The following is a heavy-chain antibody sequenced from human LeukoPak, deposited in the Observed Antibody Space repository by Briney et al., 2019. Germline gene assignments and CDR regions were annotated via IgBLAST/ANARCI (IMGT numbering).Heavy chain of an antibody. CDR1: GGTFSSYA. CDR2: INTNSGGT. Sequence: GASVKVSCKASGGTFSSYAISWVRQAPGQGLEWMGWINTNSGGTKSAHKFLGRVTMTRDTSISTAYMELSRLISDDAAVYYCARGPSSGAFDIWGQGTMVTVSS. J-gene: IGHJ3*02. D-gene: IGHD6-6*01. V-gene: IGHV1-2*02. CDR3: ARGPSSGAFDI.